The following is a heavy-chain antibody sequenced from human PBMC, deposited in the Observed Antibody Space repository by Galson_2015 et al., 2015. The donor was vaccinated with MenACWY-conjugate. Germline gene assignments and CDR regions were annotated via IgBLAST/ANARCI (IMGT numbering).Heavy chain of an antibody. CDR2: INTDTGKP. Sequence: SVKVSCKASGYSFTTYAMIWVRQAPGQGLEWMGWINTDTGKPTYAQGFTGRFVFSLDTSVSTAYLQINDLKAEDTAVYFCARSTGGYCSGGSCYWGSCGQGTLVIVSS. D-gene: IGHD2-15*01. V-gene: IGHV7-4-1*02. J-gene: IGHJ5*02. CDR1: GYSFTTYA. CDR3: ARSTGGYCSGGSCYWGS.